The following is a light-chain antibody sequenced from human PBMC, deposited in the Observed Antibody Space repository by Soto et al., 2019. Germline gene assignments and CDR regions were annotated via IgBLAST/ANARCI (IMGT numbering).Light chain of an antibody. CDR1: QSVSTNY. V-gene: IGKV3-20*01. J-gene: IGKJ1*01. CDR3: QQYGSSPQT. CDR2: GAS. Sequence: EIVLTQSPGTLSLSPGERATLSCRASQSVSTNYLAWYQRKTGQAPRLLIYGASSRATHIPDRFSGSGSGTDFTLTITRLKPEDFAVYYCQQYGSSPQTFGQGTKVEL.